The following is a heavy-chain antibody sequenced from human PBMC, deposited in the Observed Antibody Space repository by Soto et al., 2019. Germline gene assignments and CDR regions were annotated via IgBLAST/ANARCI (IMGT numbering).Heavy chain of an antibody. CDR1: GGSISSSSYY. Sequence: SETLSLTCTVSGGSISSSSYYWGWIRQPPGKGLEWIGSIYYSGSTYYSPSLKSRVTISVDTSNNQFSLKLSSVTAADTAVYYCASGYGDYDNPFDYWGQGTLVTVSS. V-gene: IGHV4-39*01. CDR2: IYYSGST. CDR3: ASGYGDYDNPFDY. D-gene: IGHD4-17*01. J-gene: IGHJ4*02.